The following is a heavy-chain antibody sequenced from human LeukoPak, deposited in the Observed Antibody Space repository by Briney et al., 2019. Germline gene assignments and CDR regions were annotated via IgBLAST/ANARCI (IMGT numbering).Heavy chain of an antibody. CDR2: ISSGSYI. D-gene: IGHD6-13*01. J-gene: IGHJ4*02. CDR3: ARGRPLAAADGGQPPDY. CDR1: GFTFSSYS. V-gene: IGHV3-21*01. Sequence: PGGSLRLSCAASGFTFSSYSMNWVRQAPGKGLEWVSSISSGSYIYYADSVKGRFTISRDNAKNSLYLQMNSLRAEDTAVYYCARGRPLAAADGGQPPDYWGQGTLVTVSS.